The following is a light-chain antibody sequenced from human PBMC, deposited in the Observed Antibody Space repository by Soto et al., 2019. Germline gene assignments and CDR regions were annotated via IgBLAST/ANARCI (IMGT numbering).Light chain of an antibody. CDR1: QSVTSY. V-gene: IGKV3-11*01. CDR2: DAS. CDR3: QQRSNWPYT. J-gene: IGKJ2*01. Sequence: EIVLTQSPAPLSLSPGERATLSCRASQSVTSYLDWYQQKPGQAPRLLIYDASNRATGIPARFTGSGSGADFTLTISSLEPEDFAVYYCQQRSNWPYTFGQGTKLESK.